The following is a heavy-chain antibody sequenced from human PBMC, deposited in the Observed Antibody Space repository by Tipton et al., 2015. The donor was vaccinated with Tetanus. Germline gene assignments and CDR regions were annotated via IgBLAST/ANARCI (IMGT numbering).Heavy chain of an antibody. D-gene: IGHD4-17*01. CDR3: AKDNGGYGDYYYYYGMDV. CDR2: ISGGWGST. J-gene: IGHJ6*02. CDR1: GFAFSSYA. Sequence: SLRLSCAASGFAFSSYAMSWVRQAPGKGLEWVSAISGGWGSTEYADSVKGRFTISRDNSKHTLYLQMNSLRAEDTAVYYCAKDNGGYGDYYYYYGMDVWGQGTTVTVSS. V-gene: IGHV3-23*01.